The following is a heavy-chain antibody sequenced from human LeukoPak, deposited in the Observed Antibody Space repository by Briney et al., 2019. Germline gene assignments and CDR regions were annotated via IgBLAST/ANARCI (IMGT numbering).Heavy chain of an antibody. CDR1: GGSIGSGGYY. V-gene: IGHV4-31*01. J-gene: IGHJ4*02. D-gene: IGHD5-12*01. CDR3: ARVGGYSGYAAS. CDR2: IYYSGST. Sequence: TSETLSLTCTVSGGSIGSGGYYWSWIRQHPGKGLEWIGYIYYSGSTYYNPSLRSQVNISLDTSKNQFSLKLNSVTAEDTAVYYCARVGGYSGYAASWGQGTLVTVSS.